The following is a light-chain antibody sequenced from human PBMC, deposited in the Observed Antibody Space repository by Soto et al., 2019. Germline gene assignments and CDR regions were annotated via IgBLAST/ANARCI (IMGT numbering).Light chain of an antibody. V-gene: IGLV1-44*01. Sequence: QSVLTQPPSASGTPGQTVTISCSGSSSNIGSNTVNSYQQLPGTAPPLLIYSNNQRPPGVPDRFSGSKTGASTSLAISGRQSDDEADYYCAAWDDGLNGVVFGGGTKLTVL. CDR3: AAWDDGLNGVV. CDR2: SNN. J-gene: IGLJ2*01. CDR1: SSNIGSNT.